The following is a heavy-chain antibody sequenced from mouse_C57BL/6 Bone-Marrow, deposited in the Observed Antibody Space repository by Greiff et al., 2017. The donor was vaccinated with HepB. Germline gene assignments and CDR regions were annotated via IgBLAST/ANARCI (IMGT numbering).Heavy chain of an antibody. J-gene: IGHJ4*01. Sequence: QVHVKQSGAELARPGASVKLSCKASGYTFTSYGISWVKQRTGQGLEWIGEIYPRSGNTYYNEKFKGKATLTADKSSSTAYMELRSLTSEDSAVYFCAREISPSYAMDYWGQGTSVTVSS. CDR3: AREISPSYAMDY. CDR1: GYTFTSYG. D-gene: IGHD5-1-1*01. V-gene: IGHV1-81*01. CDR2: IYPRSGNT.